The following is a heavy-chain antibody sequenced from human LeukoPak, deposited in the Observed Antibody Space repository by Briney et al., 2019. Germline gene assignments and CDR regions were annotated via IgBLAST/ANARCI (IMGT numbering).Heavy chain of an antibody. CDR1: GLTFSNYA. D-gene: IGHD3-9*01. J-gene: IGHJ4*02. CDR3: AKWGDYDVLTGYYVSDY. CDR2: ITGSGGNT. Sequence: GGSLRLSCAASGLTFSNYAMSSVRQPRGRGLGWVSAITGSGGNTYYADSVKGRFTISRDNSKNTVFLQMNSLRAEDAAVYYCAKWGDYDVLTGYYVSDYWGQGTLVTVSS. V-gene: IGHV3-23*01.